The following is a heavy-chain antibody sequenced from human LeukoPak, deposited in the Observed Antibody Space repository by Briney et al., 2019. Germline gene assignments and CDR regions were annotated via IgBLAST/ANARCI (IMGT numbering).Heavy chain of an antibody. CDR1: GYTFTGYY. V-gene: IGHV1-2*02. D-gene: IGHD3-3*01. Sequence: ASVKVSCKASGYTFTGYYMHWVRQAPGQGLEWMGWINPNSGGTNYAQKFQGRVTMTRDTSISTAYMELSRLRSDDTAVYYCAREAYDFWSGYYSKPDFDYWGQGTLVTVSS. CDR2: INPNSGGT. CDR3: AREAYDFWSGYYSKPDFDY. J-gene: IGHJ4*02.